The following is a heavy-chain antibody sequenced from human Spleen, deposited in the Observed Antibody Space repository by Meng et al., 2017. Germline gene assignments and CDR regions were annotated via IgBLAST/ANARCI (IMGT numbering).Heavy chain of an antibody. D-gene: IGHD6-19*01. CDR2: IYYSGNT. V-gene: IGHV4-30-4*01. CDR1: DGSTSSGDYY. Sequence: QVQLQQWGAGLVKPSQTLSLTCTVSDGSTSSGDYYWSLIHQTPGKGLEWIGYIYYSGNTYYNPSLKTRVTISVDTSKNQFSLKLSSVTAADTAVYYCARGTRLVKYWGQGTLVTVSS. CDR3: ARGTRLVKY. J-gene: IGHJ4*02.